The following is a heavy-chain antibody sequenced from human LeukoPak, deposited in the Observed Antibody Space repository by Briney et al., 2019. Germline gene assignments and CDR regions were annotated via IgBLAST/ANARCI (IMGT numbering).Heavy chain of an antibody. CDR3: ARAPIFDTSGGGNY. V-gene: IGHV4-38-2*02. CDR2: IYHSAST. Sequence: SETLSLTCTVSGYSISSGYYWGWIRQPPGKGLEWIGSIYHSASTYYNPSLKSRVTISVDTSKNQFSLKLSSVTAADTAVYYCARAPIFDTSGGGNYWGQGTLVTVSS. J-gene: IGHJ4*02. D-gene: IGHD2-15*01. CDR1: GYSISSGYY.